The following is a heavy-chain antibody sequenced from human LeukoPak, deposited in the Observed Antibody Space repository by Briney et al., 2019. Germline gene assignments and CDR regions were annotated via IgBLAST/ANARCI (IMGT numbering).Heavy chain of an antibody. CDR1: GFTFSSYA. CDR3: AREPSYGDYVGYFDY. V-gene: IGHV3-30*04. D-gene: IGHD4-17*01. CDR2: ISYDGSNK. J-gene: IGHJ4*02. Sequence: GRSLRLSCAASGFTFSSYAMHWVRQAPGKGLEWVAVISYDGSNKYYADSVKGRFTIPRDNSKNTLYLQMNSLRAEDTAVYYCAREPSYGDYVGYFDYWGQGTLVTVSS.